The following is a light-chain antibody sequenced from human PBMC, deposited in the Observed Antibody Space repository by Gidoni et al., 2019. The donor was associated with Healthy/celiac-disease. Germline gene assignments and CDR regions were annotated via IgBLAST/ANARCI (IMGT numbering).Light chain of an antibody. CDR2: SVS. Sequence: QSALTQPASVSGSPGQSITISCTGTRSYVGGYNYVSWYQQHPGKAPKLMIYSVSNRPSGVSNRFSGSKSGNTASLTISGLQAEDEADYYCSSYTSSSTFYVFGTWTKVTVL. V-gene: IGLV2-14*03. CDR1: RSYVGGYNY. J-gene: IGLJ1*01. CDR3: SSYTSSSTFYV.